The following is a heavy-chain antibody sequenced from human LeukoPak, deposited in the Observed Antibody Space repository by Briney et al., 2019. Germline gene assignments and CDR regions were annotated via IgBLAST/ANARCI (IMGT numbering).Heavy chain of an antibody. CDR3: ARGPYYYDSSRNIYFDY. J-gene: IGHJ4*02. CDR1: GFTFSSCT. Sequence: GGSLRLSCAASGFTFSSCTMNWVRQAPGKGLDCVSSISSSSSYIYYADSVKGRFTISRDNAKNSLYLQMNSLRAEDTAVYYCARGPYYYDSSRNIYFDYWGQGTLVTVSS. CDR2: ISSSSSYI. V-gene: IGHV3-21*01. D-gene: IGHD3-22*01.